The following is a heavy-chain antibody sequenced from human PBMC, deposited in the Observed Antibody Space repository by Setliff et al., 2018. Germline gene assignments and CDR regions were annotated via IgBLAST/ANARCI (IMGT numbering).Heavy chain of an antibody. CDR2: IIPILGIA. D-gene: IGHD1-26*01. V-gene: IGHV1-69*10. Sequence: SVKVSCKASGGTFSSYAISWVRQAPGQGLEWMGGIIPILGIANYAQKFQGRVTITADESTSTAYMELSSLRSEDTAVYYCARLGVGATTGKSYYFDYWGQGTLVTVSS. CDR3: ARLGVGATTGKSYYFDY. CDR1: GGTFSSYA. J-gene: IGHJ4*02.